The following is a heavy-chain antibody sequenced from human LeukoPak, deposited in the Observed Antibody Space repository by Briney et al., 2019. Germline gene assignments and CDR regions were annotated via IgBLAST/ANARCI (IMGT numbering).Heavy chain of an antibody. CDR3: VKESGSYRFFLS. D-gene: IGHD1-26*01. V-gene: IGHV3-23*01. J-gene: IGHJ5*02. CDR1: GFTXXXYA. Sequence: XLXXAXSGFTXXXYAMSWVRQAPGKGLEWVSGISGSGGGTYYADSVKGRFTISGDNSKNTVYLQMNSLRAEDTAVYYCVKESGSYRFFLSWGQGTLVTVSS. CDR2: ISGSGGGT.